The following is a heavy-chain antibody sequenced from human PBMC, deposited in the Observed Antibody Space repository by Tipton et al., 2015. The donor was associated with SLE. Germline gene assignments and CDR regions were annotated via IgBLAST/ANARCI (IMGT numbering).Heavy chain of an antibody. CDR2: IYYNGTT. D-gene: IGHD6-19*01. V-gene: IGHV4-59*11. Sequence: TLSLTCTVSGGSITSHYWSWIRQPPGRGLEWIGYIYYNGTTNYNPSLKSRITISVDASKSQFSLKLSSMTAADTAVYYCAREEGQWDAFDIWGQGTMVTVSS. CDR1: GGSITSHY. J-gene: IGHJ3*02. CDR3: AREEGQWDAFDI.